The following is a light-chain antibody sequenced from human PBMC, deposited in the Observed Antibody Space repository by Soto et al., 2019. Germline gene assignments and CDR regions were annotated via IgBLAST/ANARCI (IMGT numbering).Light chain of an antibody. Sequence: EIVLTQSPGTLSLSPGESGTLSCRAGQTLSSSSLAWYQQKPGQAPRLVIYGASNRASGIPDRFSGGGSGTDFTLTIRRLEPEDFAVYYCHQYGSSPLTFG. CDR2: GAS. CDR1: QTLSSSS. J-gene: IGKJ4*01. V-gene: IGKV3-20*01. CDR3: HQYGSSPLT.